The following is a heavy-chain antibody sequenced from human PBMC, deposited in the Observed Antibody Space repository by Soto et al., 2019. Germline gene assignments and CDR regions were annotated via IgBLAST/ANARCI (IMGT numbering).Heavy chain of an antibody. J-gene: IGHJ4*02. Sequence: QVQLQQWGAGLLKPSETLSLNCAVTGGSLSGYYWSWIRQHPGKGLEWIGEVKDGGHTNYSPSLRGRVTISSDTSNNQFSLRLIAVTAADTGVYYCARGQEGVVATHWDQGSLVTVSS. CDR2: VKDGGHT. D-gene: IGHD5-12*01. CDR3: ARGQEGVVATH. CDR1: GGSLSGYY. V-gene: IGHV4-34*01.